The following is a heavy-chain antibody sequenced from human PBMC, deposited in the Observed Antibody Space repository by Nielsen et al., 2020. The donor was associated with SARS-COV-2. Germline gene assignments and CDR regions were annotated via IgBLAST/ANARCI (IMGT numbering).Heavy chain of an antibody. V-gene: IGHV3-49*03. J-gene: IGHJ6*02. CDR1: GFTFGDYA. CDR2: IRSKAYGGTT. CDR3: ATSYDSSGYSGDYYYYGMDV. Sequence: GGSLRLSCTASGFTFGDYAMSWFRQAPGKGLEWVGFIRSKAYGGTTEYAASVKGRFTISRDDSKSIAYLQMNSLRAEDTAVYYCATSYDSSGYSGDYYYYGMDVWGQGTTVTVSS. D-gene: IGHD3-22*01.